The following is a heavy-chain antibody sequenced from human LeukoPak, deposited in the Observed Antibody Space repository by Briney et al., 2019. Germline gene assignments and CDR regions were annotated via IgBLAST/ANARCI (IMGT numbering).Heavy chain of an antibody. CDR3: ARDRGGDYPTALTR. Sequence: SETLSLTCTVSGGSISSSSYYWGWIRQPPGKGLEWIGSIYYSGSTYYNPSLKSRVTISVDTSKNQFSLKLSSVTAADTAVYYCARDRGGDYPTALTRWGQGTLVTVSS. V-gene: IGHV4-39*07. CDR2: IYYSGST. CDR1: GGSISSSSYY. J-gene: IGHJ4*02. D-gene: IGHD4-17*01.